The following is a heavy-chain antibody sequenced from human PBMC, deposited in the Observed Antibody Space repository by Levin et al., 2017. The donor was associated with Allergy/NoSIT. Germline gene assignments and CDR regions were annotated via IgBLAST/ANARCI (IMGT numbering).Heavy chain of an antibody. J-gene: IGHJ4*02. Sequence: SETLSLTCTVSGGSISSSSYYWGWIRQPPGKGLEWIGSIYYSGSTYYNPSLKSRVTISVDTSKNQFSLKLSSVTAADTAVYYCARHRSSSWFSYFDYWGQGTLVTVSS. CDR3: ARHRSSSWFSYFDY. V-gene: IGHV4-39*01. CDR2: IYYSGST. D-gene: IGHD6-13*01. CDR1: GGSISSSSYY.